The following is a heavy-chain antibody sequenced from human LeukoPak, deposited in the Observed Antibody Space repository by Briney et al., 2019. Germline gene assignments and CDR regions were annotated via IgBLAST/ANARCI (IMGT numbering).Heavy chain of an antibody. D-gene: IGHD2-15*01. V-gene: IGHV4-34*01. Sequence: SETLSLTCAVYGGSFSGYHWSWIRQPPGKGLEWIGEINHSGSTNYNPSLKSRVTISVDTSKNQFSLKLSSVTAADTAVYYCARNLPKTYCSGGSCYSESMDVWGQGTTVTVSS. CDR3: ARNLPKTYCSGGSCYSESMDV. CDR1: GGSFSGYH. CDR2: INHSGST. J-gene: IGHJ6*02.